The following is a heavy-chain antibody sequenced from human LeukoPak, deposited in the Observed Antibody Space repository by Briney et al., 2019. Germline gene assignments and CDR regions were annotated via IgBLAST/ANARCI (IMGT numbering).Heavy chain of an antibody. V-gene: IGHV1-69*05. J-gene: IGHJ5*02. CDR1: GGTFSSYA. CDR2: IIPIFGTA. D-gene: IGHD3-10*01. Sequence: VKVSCKASGGTFSSYAISWVRQAPGQGLEWMGGIIPIFGTANYTQKFQGRVTITTDESTSTAYMELSSLRSEDTAVYCCARDSYPREGWFDPWGQGTLVTVSS. CDR3: ARDSYPREGWFDP.